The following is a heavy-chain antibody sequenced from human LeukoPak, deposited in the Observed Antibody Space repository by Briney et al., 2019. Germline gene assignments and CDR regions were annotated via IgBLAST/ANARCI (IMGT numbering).Heavy chain of an antibody. V-gene: IGHV1-46*01. Sequence: ASVKVSCKASGYTFTGYYMHWVRQSPGQGLEWMGIINPSGGGTAYAQNFQGRVTMTRDMSTSTVYLELSSLRSEDTAVYYCASPPKWISGSAPLGYWGQGTLVTVAS. J-gene: IGHJ4*02. CDR2: INPSGGGT. D-gene: IGHD3-22*01. CDR1: GYTFTGYY. CDR3: ASPPKWISGSAPLGY.